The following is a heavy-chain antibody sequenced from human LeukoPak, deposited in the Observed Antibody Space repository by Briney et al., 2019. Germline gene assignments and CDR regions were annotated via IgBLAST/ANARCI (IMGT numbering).Heavy chain of an antibody. Sequence: SETLALTCAVYGGSLSGYYWSWIRQPPGKGLEWIGEINHSGSTNYNPSLKSRVTISVDTSKNQFSLKLSSVTAADTAVYYCARVPLYYDSSALDYWGQGTLVTVSS. CDR1: GGSLSGYY. CDR2: INHSGST. CDR3: ARVPLYYDSSALDY. V-gene: IGHV4-34*01. J-gene: IGHJ4*02. D-gene: IGHD3-22*01.